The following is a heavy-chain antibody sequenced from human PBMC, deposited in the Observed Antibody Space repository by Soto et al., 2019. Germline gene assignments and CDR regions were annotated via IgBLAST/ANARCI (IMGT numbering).Heavy chain of an antibody. D-gene: IGHD2-2*01. Sequence: SETLSLTCAVSGGSISSTRHYWTWIRQHPGKGLEWIGYIYYSGSTYYNPSLRSRVTMSVDTSKNKFSLNLNSVTAADTAVYYCAREDIVVVQAAIGAPVWGQGTLVTVSS. J-gene: IGHJ4*02. CDR3: AREDIVVVQAAIGAPV. CDR1: GGSISSTRHY. V-gene: IGHV4-31*11. CDR2: IYYSGST.